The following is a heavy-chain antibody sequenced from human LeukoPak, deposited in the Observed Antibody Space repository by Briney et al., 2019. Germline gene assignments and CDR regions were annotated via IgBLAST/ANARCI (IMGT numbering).Heavy chain of an antibody. Sequence: SQTLSLTCTVSGGSVSSASYYWSWVRQPAGKGLEWIGLIYMSGSTNYNPSLKSRVTISVDTSKNQFSLQLSSLTAADTAVYYFAGGYSSVWTAGLDFWGQGTLVTVSS. V-gene: IGHV4-61*02. J-gene: IGHJ4*02. CDR3: AGGYSSVWTAGLDF. CDR2: IYMSGST. CDR1: GGSVSSASYY. D-gene: IGHD2-15*01.